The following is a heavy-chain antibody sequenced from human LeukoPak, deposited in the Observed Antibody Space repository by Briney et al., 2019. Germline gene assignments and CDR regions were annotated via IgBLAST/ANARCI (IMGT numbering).Heavy chain of an antibody. CDR1: GFTFSSYA. V-gene: IGHV3-23*01. J-gene: IGHJ4*02. Sequence: PGGSLRLSCAASGFTFSSYAMSWVRQAPGKGLEWVSAISGSGGSTYYADSVKGRFTISRDSSKNTLYLQMNSLRAEDTAVYYCARDVTPRNYVVAAGYWGQGTLVTVSS. CDR3: ARDVTPRNYVVAAGY. CDR2: ISGSGGST. D-gene: IGHD4-11*01.